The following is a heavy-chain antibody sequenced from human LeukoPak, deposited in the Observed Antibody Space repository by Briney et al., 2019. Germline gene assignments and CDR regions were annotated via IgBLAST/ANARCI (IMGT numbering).Heavy chain of an antibody. CDR3: ARDGEAYGWNYAFDY. J-gene: IGHJ4*02. CDR2: ISSSSSYI. CDR1: GFTFSISS. D-gene: IGHD1-7*01. Sequence: GGSLRVSCVAPGFTFSISSMSCVRQAPGEGLEWGSSISSSSSYIYYADSVKGRFTISRDNAKNSLYLQMNSLRAEDTAVYYCARDGEAYGWNYAFDYWGQGTLVTVSS. V-gene: IGHV3-21*01.